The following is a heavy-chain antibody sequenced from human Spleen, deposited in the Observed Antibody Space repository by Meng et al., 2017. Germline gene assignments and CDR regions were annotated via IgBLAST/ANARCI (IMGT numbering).Heavy chain of an antibody. Sequence: VQRVHSGSEVEVACQPVYVSCKGSGGTFRCNAISWVRQASGQGLELMGGFIPIFGTVNYAQKFQGRVTITADKSTGTVYMQLRSLRFEDTAVYYCAPYSSGWDPSSPWGPGTLVTVSS. CDR1: GGTFRCNA. V-gene: IGHV1-69*06. J-gene: IGHJ5*02. CDR2: FIPIFGTV. D-gene: IGHD6-19*01. CDR3: APYSSGWDPSSP.